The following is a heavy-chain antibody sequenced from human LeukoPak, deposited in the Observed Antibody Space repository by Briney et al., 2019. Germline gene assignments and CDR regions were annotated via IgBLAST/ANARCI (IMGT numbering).Heavy chain of an antibody. CDR3: ARDSPIAAAGTGYFDY. Sequence: SETLSLTCTVSGGSISSYYWSWIRQPPGKGLEWIGYIYYGGSTNYNPSLKSRVTISVDTSKNQFSLKLSSVTAADTAVYYCARDSPIAAAGTGYFDYWGQGTLVTVSS. J-gene: IGHJ4*02. CDR2: IYYGGST. V-gene: IGHV4-59*01. D-gene: IGHD6-13*01. CDR1: GGSISSYY.